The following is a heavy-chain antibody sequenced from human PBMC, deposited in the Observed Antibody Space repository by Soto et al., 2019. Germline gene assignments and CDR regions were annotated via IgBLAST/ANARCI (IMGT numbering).Heavy chain of an antibody. D-gene: IGHD4-17*01. Sequence: SETLSLTCSVSGGSVSNKTYYWSWIRQPPGKRLEWIGYVYYSGTTNYNPSLKSRVTISVDLPKNQFSLRLSSVTTADTALYYCARTTAVPNTLRSRYFFDYWGQGTLVTVSS. J-gene: IGHJ4*02. CDR1: GGSVSNKTYY. CDR2: VYYSGTT. V-gene: IGHV4-61*01. CDR3: ARTTAVPNTLRSRYFFDY.